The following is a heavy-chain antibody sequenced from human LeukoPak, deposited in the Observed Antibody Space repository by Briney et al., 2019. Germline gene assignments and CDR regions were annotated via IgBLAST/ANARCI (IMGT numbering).Heavy chain of an antibody. CDR3: TTHPPYCGGDCYSL. J-gene: IGHJ4*02. CDR2: IKSKTDGGTT. V-gene: IGHV3-15*01. Sequence: GGSLRLSCAASGLTFSNAWMSWVRQAPGKGLEWVGRIKSKTDGGTTDYAAPVKGRFTISRDDSKNTLYLQMNSLKTEDTAVYYCTTHPPYCGGDCYSLWGQGTLVTVSS. D-gene: IGHD2-21*02. CDR1: GLTFSNAW.